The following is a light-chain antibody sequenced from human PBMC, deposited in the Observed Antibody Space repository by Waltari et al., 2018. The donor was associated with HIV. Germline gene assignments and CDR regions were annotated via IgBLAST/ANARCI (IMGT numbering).Light chain of an antibody. CDR1: TSNSGSNY. CDR2: SNS. Sequence: QSVLTQSPSASGTPGQRVTISCPGCTSNSGSNYVSWYQQLPGTAPQLFMFSNSLRPSGVPDRFSGSKSGTSASLAISGLQSEDEADYYCATWDDTLDGPVFGGGTRLTVL. CDR3: ATWDDTLDGPV. V-gene: IGLV1-44*01. J-gene: IGLJ3*02.